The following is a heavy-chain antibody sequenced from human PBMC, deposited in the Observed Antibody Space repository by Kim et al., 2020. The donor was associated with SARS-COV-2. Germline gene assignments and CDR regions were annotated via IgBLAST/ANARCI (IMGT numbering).Heavy chain of an antibody. D-gene: IGHD3-22*01. CDR3: ASDFRGWRKGFYY. CDR2: IYHSGST. CDR1: GGSISSYY. Sequence: SETLSLTCTVSGGSISSYYWTWIRQPPGKGLGRIGYIYHSGSTNSNLPLKSRVTISVDTSKNQFSLKPSSVTAADTAVYFSASDFRGWRKGFYYCGQGTL. J-gene: IGHJ4*02. V-gene: IGHV4-59*01.